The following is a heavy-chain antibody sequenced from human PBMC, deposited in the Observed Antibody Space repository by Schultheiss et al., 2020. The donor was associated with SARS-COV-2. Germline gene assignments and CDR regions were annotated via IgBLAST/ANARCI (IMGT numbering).Heavy chain of an antibody. D-gene: IGHD2-2*01. CDR1: GGTFSSYA. CDR3: ARERGVYCSSTSCLSYYYYYMDV. J-gene: IGHJ6*03. Sequence: SVKVSCKASGGTFSSYAISWVRQAPGQGLEWMGGIIPIFGTANYAQKFQGRVTITADESTSTAYMELSSLRSEDTAVYYCARERGVYCSSTSCLSYYYYYMDVWGKGTTVTVSS. CDR2: IIPIFGTA. V-gene: IGHV1-69*13.